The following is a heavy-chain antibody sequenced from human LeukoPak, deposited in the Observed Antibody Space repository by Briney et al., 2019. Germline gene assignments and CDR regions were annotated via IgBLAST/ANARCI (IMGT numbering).Heavy chain of an antibody. V-gene: IGHV3-30-3*01. D-gene: IGHD6-6*01. CDR3: ARGEYSSSPTPFDY. CDR1: GFTFSSYP. J-gene: IGHJ4*02. CDR2: ISYDGNKI. Sequence: GGSLRLSCAASGFTFSSYPLHWVRQAPGKGLEWVTLISYDGNKIYYAGSVKGRFTISRDNAKNSLYLQMNSLRAEDTAVYYCARGEYSSSPTPFDYWGQGTLVTVSS.